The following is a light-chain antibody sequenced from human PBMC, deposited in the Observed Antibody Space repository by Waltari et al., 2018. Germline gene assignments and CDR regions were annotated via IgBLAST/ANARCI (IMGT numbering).Light chain of an antibody. CDR2: LNSDGSH. CDR3: QTWGTGIRV. CDR1: SGHSSYA. Sequence: QLVLTQSPSASASLGASVKLTCTLRSGHSSYAIAWHQQQPEKGPRYLMKLNSDGSHSKEDGIPDRFSGSSSGAERYLTISSLQSEDEADYYCQTWGTGIRVFGGGTKLTVL. J-gene: IGLJ3*02. V-gene: IGLV4-69*01.